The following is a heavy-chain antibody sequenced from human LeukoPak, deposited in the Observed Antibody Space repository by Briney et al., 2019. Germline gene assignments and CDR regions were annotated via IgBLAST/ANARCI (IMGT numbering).Heavy chain of an antibody. V-gene: IGHV4-59*11. CDR2: VLYSGAT. CDR1: GGTLYNHY. D-gene: IGHD3-10*01. J-gene: IGHJ5*02. Sequence: PSETLSLTCTVSGGTLYNHYWSWIRQSPEKGLEWIGYVLYSGATTYNPSFRRRVTIAVDTSKNQVSLELNSVTAADTAVYYCARTEFNWFDPWGQGTRVTVSS. CDR3: ARTEFNWFDP.